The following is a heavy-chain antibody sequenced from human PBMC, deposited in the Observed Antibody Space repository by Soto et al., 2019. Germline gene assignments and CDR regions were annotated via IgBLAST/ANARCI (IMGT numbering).Heavy chain of an antibody. V-gene: IGHV1-18*04. D-gene: IGHD4-4*01. Sequence: GASVKVSCKTSGYTFTNHGINWVRQAPGQGLEWMGWINPYNANTNYAQKLQGRVTMTTDTSTSTAYMDLSSLRSEDTAVYYCASSVTPHYYYGMDVWGQGTTVTVSS. CDR1: GYTFTNHG. CDR2: INPYNANT. CDR3: ASSVTPHYYYGMDV. J-gene: IGHJ6*02.